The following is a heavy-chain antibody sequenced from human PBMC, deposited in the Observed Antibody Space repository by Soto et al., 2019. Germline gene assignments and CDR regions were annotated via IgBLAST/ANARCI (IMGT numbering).Heavy chain of an antibody. V-gene: IGHV3-48*03. CDR1: GFTFSSYE. D-gene: IGHD6-6*01. Sequence: GSLRLSCAASGFTFSSYEMNWVRQAPGKGLEWVSYISSSGSTIYYADSVKGRFTISRDNAKNSLYLQMNSLRAEDTAVYYCAATYSSSSPFDYWGQGTLVTVSS. J-gene: IGHJ4*02. CDR3: AATYSSSSPFDY. CDR2: ISSSGSTI.